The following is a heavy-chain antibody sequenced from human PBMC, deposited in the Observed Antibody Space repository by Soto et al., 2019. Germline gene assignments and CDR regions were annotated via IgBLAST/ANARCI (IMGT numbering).Heavy chain of an antibody. CDR3: AKDKRAGYSFGSPLPDS. V-gene: IGHV3-23*01. CDR2: ISATDGGGT. CDR1: GFIFTNYA. J-gene: IGHJ5*02. Sequence: GSLRLSCAASGFIFTNYAMTWVRQAPGKGLEWVSSISATDGGGTYYTDSVKGRFTISRDNSKNTFYLQMNSLRAEDTAIYYCAKDKRAGYSFGSPLPDSWGLGTLVTVSS. D-gene: IGHD5-18*01.